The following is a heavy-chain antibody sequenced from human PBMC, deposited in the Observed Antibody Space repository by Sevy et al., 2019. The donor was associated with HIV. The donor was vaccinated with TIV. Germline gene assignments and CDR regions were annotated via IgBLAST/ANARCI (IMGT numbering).Heavy chain of an antibody. D-gene: IGHD4-17*01. CDR1: GGSISNDDYY. V-gene: IGHV4-30-4*01. CDR2: IYYSGST. Sequence: PSETLSLTCTVSGGSISNDDYYWSWIRQPPGKGLEWIGYIYYSGSTYYNTSLKSRVSISVDTSKNQFSLKLSSVTAADTAVYYCARDARGVTTSAFDIWGHRTMVTVSS. J-gene: IGHJ3*02. CDR3: ARDARGVTTSAFDI.